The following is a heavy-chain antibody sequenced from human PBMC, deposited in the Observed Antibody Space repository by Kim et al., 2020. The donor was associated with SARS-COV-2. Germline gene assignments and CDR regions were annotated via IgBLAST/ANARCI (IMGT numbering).Heavy chain of an antibody. CDR1: GFTFSSYA. J-gene: IGHJ6*02. CDR3: AHTKGYGSGSYFPLVYYYYGMDV. D-gene: IGHD3-10*01. V-gene: IGHV3-23*01. CDR2: ISGSGGST. Sequence: GGSLRLSCAASGFTFSSYAMSWVRQAPGKGLEWVSAISGSGGSTYYADSVKGRFTISRDNSKNTLYLQMNSLRAEDTAVYYCAHTKGYGSGSYFPLVYYYYGMDVWGQGTTVTVSS.